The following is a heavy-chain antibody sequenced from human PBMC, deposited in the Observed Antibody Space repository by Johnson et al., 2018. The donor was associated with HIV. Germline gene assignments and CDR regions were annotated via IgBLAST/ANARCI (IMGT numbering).Heavy chain of an antibody. D-gene: IGHD3-10*02. CDR1: GFTFSSYG. V-gene: IGHV3-33*08. CDR3: ARRLAQGSPIEYYVGAFDI. J-gene: IGHJ3*02. Sequence: QVQLVESGGGLVKPGGPLRLSCAASGFTFSSYGMHWVRQAPGKGLEWVAVIWYDGSNKYYADSVKGRFTISRDNSKNTLYLQMNSLRAEDTALYYCARRLAQGSPIEYYVGAFDIWGQGTMVTVSS. CDR2: IWYDGSNK.